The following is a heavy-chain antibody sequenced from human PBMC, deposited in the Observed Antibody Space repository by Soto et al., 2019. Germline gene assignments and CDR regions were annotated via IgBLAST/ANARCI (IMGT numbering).Heavy chain of an antibody. CDR3: ASASMVRGRDYSGMDV. CDR2: ISYDGSNK. CDR1: GFTFSNYA. V-gene: IGHV3-30-3*01. J-gene: IGHJ6*02. D-gene: IGHD3-10*01. Sequence: QVQLVESGGGVVQPGRSLRLSCAASGFTFSNYAMHWVRQAPGKGLEWVAVISYDGSNKYYADSVKGRFTISRDNAKNTLYVQINSLRAEDTAIYDCASASMVRGRDYSGMDVWGQGTTVTVSS.